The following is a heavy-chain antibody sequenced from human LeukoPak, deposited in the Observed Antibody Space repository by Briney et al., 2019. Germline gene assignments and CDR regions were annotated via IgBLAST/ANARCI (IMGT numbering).Heavy chain of an antibody. CDR3: ARGRSDYYLDS. D-gene: IGHD3-10*01. CDR1: GYTFTGHY. V-gene: IGHV1-2*02. J-gene: IGHJ4*02. CDR2: IYPDSGGT. Sequence: GASVKVSCKASGYTFTGHYMHWVRQAPGHGLEWMGWIYPDSGGTNYAQKFQGRVTMTRDTSISTAYMGLSRLTSDDTAVYYCARGRSDYYLDSWGQGTLVTVSS.